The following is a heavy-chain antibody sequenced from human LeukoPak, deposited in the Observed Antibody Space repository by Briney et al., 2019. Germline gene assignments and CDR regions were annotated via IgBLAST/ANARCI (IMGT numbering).Heavy chain of an antibody. CDR2: SYWNGDN. Sequence: SGPTLVNPTQTLTLTCTFSGFSLTSSGVGVGWIRQPPGKALEWLAVSYWNGDNRYSPSLRSRLLITKDTPKNLVVLTMTNMDLLDTATYYCAHRLVYFDWVGHFDYWGQGILVTVSS. V-gene: IGHV2-5*01. D-gene: IGHD3-9*01. J-gene: IGHJ4*02. CDR1: GFSLTSSGVG. CDR3: AHRLVYFDWVGHFDY.